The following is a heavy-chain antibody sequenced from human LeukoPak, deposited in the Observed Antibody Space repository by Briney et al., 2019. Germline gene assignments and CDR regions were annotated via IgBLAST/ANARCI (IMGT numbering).Heavy chain of an antibody. D-gene: IGHD3-22*01. Sequence: ASVKVSCKASGYTFTSYGISWVRQAPGQGLEWMGWISAYNGNTNYVQKLQGRVTMTTDTSTSTAYMELRNLRFDDTAVYYCARARYYYDSSGSLGWFDPWGQGTLVTVSS. CDR2: ISAYNGNT. CDR1: GYTFTSYG. J-gene: IGHJ5*02. V-gene: IGHV1-18*01. CDR3: ARARYYYDSSGSLGWFDP.